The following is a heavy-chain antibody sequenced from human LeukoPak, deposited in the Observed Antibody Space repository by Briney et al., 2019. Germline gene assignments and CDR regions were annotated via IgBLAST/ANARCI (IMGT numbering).Heavy chain of an antibody. D-gene: IGHD3-16*02. V-gene: IGHV3-9*01. Sequence: GGSLRLSCAASGFTFDDYAMHWVRQAPGKGLEWVSGISWNSGSIGYADSVKGRFTISRDNAKNSLYLQMNSLRAEDTAVYYCAKDSYRELSLDAFDIWGQGTMVTVSS. CDR1: GFTFDDYA. CDR3: AKDSYRELSLDAFDI. J-gene: IGHJ3*02. CDR2: ISWNSGSI.